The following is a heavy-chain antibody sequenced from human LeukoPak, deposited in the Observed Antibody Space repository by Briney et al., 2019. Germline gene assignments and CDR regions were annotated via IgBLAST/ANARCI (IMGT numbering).Heavy chain of an antibody. D-gene: IGHD2-8*02. Sequence: ETLSLTCTVSGGSIGSYYWSWVRQAPGKGLEWVSVIYSGGSVYSADSVKGRFTISRDYSDNTVYLQMNSLRVEDTAVYYCARGLGTNYGGYCTGGGCPVYWGQGTLVTVSS. CDR2: IYSGGSV. CDR1: GGSIGSYY. J-gene: IGHJ4*02. CDR3: ARGLGTNYGGYCTGGGCPVY. V-gene: IGHV3-53*01.